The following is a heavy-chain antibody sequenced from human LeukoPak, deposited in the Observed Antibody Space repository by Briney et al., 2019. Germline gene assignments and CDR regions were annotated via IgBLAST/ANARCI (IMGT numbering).Heavy chain of an antibody. J-gene: IGHJ6*02. V-gene: IGHV1-2*02. Sequence: ASVQVSCKASGYTFSSYYMHWERQAPGQGLEWMGWINPNSGGTNYAQKFQGRVTMTRDTSISTAYMELSRLRSDDTAVYYCARNLLQLWSQRPGYGMDVWGQGTTVTVSS. D-gene: IGHD5-18*01. CDR1: GYTFSSYY. CDR2: INPNSGGT. CDR3: ARNLLQLWSQRPGYGMDV.